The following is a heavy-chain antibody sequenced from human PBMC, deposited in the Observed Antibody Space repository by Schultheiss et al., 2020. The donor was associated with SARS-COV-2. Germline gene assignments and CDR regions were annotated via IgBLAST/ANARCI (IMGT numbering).Heavy chain of an antibody. CDR2: IKSKTDGGTT. Sequence: GGSLRLSCAASGFTFSNAWMSWVRQAPGKGLEWVGRIKSKTDGGTTDYAAPVKGRFTISRDDSKNTLYLQMNSLKTEDTAVYYCTTAIAVAGKGDFDYWGQGTLVTVSS. V-gene: IGHV3-15*01. D-gene: IGHD6-19*01. CDR1: GFTFSNAW. CDR3: TTAIAVAGKGDFDY. J-gene: IGHJ4*02.